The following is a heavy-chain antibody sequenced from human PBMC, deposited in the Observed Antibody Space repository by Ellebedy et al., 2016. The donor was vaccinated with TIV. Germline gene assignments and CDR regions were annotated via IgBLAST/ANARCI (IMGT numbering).Heavy chain of an antibody. J-gene: IGHJ4*02. D-gene: IGHD5-12*01. V-gene: IGHV4-39*01. CDR2: IYYSGST. CDR1: GASFSSRSYY. Sequence: MPSETLSLTCTVSGASFSSRSYYWGWIRQPPGKGLEWIGNIYYSGSTYYSPSLKSRVTISADTSKNQFSLKLSSVTAADTAVYYCARQVWAGYSGYGIYYFDYWGQGILVTVSS. CDR3: ARQVWAGYSGYGIYYFDY.